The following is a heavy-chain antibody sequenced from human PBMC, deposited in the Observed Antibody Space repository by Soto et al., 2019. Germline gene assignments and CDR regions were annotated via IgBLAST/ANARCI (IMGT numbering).Heavy chain of an antibody. CDR2: ISTSSSYT. V-gene: IGHV3-11*05. Sequence: QVQLVESGGGLVKPGGSLRLSCVASGFTFSDHYMTWIRQAPGKGLEWLSYISTSSSYTNYAVSVKGRFTISRDNAMNSLYLQMNSLRAEDTAVYYSARLRLTGYFDYWGQGTLVTVSS. J-gene: IGHJ4*02. CDR1: GFTFSDHY. CDR3: ARLRLTGYFDY.